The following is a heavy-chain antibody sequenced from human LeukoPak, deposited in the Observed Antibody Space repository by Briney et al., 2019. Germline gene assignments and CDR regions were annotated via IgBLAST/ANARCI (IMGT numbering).Heavy chain of an antibody. CDR3: ARGSSGIAVNRKRYNWFDP. J-gene: IGHJ5*02. Sequence: PSETLSLTCAVYGGSFSGYYWSWIRQPPGKGLEWIGEINHSGSTNYNPSLKSRVTISVDTSKNQFSLKLSSVTAADTAVYYCARGSSGIAVNRKRYNWFDPWGQGTLVTVSS. CDR2: INHSGST. D-gene: IGHD1-26*01. CDR1: GGSFSGYY. V-gene: IGHV4-34*01.